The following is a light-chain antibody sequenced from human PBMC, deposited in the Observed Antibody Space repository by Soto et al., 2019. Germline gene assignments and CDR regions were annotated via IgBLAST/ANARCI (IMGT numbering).Light chain of an antibody. Sequence: QSALTQPASVSGSPGQSITISCTGTSSDVGSYNLVSWYQQHPGKAPKLMIYEVSKRPSGVSNRFSGSKSGNTASLTISGLQDEDEADYDCCSYAGSTTGVFGGGTQLTVL. CDR1: SSDVGSYNL. CDR2: EVS. J-gene: IGLJ3*02. V-gene: IGLV2-23*02. CDR3: CSYAGSTTGV.